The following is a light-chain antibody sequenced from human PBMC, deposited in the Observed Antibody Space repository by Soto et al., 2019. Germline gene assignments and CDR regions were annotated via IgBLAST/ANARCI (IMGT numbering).Light chain of an antibody. CDR3: QQYGGSPRT. V-gene: IGKV3-20*01. Sequence: IVLTQSPGIQSLFPGDRATLSCRASQSVDSNYLAWYQQKPGQAPRLLIYGASTRATDIPDRFSGSGSGTDFSLTISRLEPEDFAVYYCQQYGGSPRTFGQGTKVDI. J-gene: IGKJ1*01. CDR2: GAS. CDR1: QSVDSNY.